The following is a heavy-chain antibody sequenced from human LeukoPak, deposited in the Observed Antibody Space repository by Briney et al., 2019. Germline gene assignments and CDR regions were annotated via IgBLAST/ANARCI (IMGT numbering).Heavy chain of an antibody. D-gene: IGHD2-15*01. J-gene: IGHJ4*02. V-gene: IGHV4-4*07. CDR2: IYSTGTT. CDR1: GGSISNYY. Sequence: SETLSLTCTVSGGSISNYYWSWIRQPAGKGLEWIGRIYSTGTTNYNPSLKSRVTMSVDTSKNQFSLKLSSVTAADTAVYYCARVVAATHFDYWGQGTLVTVSS. CDR3: ARVVAATHFDY.